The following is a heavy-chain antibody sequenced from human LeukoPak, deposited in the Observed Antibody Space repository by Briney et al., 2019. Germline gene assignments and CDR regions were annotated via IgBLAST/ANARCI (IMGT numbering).Heavy chain of an antibody. D-gene: IGHD3-10*01. Sequence: AAVTVSFTASGYTFSCTGWYLYWLRQAPGKGLEWVGWIYPNNGATAYAQKFQGRVAMTRDTSISTAYMELRRLRPDDTAVYYCARDGPAQMVEFDYWGQGTLVTVSS. V-gene: IGHV1-2*02. J-gene: IGHJ4*02. CDR3: ARDGPAQMVEFDY. CDR1: GYTFSCTGWY. CDR2: IYPNNGAT.